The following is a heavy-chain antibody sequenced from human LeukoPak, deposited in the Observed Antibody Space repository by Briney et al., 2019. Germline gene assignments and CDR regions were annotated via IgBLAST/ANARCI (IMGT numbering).Heavy chain of an antibody. D-gene: IGHD4-17*01. Sequence: EASVKVSCKASGYTFTVYYVHWMRQAPGQGLEWMGWINPNSGGTNYAQKFQGRVTMTRDTSINTAYMELSRLRSDDTAVYYCARDLYGDYRPYYYGIDVWGQGTTVTVSS. CDR1: GYTFTVYY. J-gene: IGHJ6*02. V-gene: IGHV1-2*02. CDR2: INPNSGGT. CDR3: ARDLYGDYRPYYYGIDV.